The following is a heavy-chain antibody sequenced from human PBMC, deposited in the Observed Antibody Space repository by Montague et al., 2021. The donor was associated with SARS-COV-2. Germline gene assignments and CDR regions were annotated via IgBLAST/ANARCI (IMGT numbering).Heavy chain of an antibody. Sequence: SETLSLTCTVSGDSISSFYWNWIRQSAGKGLEWIGRIYASGGTNYNPSLKSRVTMSVDTSKNQFSLKLNSVTAADTAVYYCGRGAVAATPVVDYWGRGTLVTVSS. CDR1: GDSISSFY. CDR3: GRGAVAATPVVDY. CDR2: IYASGGT. J-gene: IGHJ4*02. V-gene: IGHV4-4*07. D-gene: IGHD2-15*01.